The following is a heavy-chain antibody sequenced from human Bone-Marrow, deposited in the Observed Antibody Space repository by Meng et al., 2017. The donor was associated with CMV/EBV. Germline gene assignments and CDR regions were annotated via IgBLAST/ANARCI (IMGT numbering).Heavy chain of an antibody. Sequence: SVKVSCKASGGTFSNYALSWVRQAPGQGLEWMGGIIPIFGTANYAQKFQGRVTITTDESTSTAYMELSSLRSEDTAVYYCARAGPKYYGAYYYYGMDVWGQGTTVTVSS. V-gene: IGHV1-69*05. CDR3: ARAGPKYYGAYYYYGMDV. J-gene: IGHJ6*02. CDR2: IIPIFGTA. CDR1: GGTFSNYA. D-gene: IGHD3-3*01.